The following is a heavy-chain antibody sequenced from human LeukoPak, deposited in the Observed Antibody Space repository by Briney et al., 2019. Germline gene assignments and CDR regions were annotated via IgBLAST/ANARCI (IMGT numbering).Heavy chain of an antibody. J-gene: IGHJ4*02. CDR3: ARDRFRNYYDSSGYYFDY. CDR1: GDSVSSNSAA. D-gene: IGHD3-22*01. CDR2: TYYRSKWYN. Sequence: SQTLSLTCAISGDSVSSNSAAWNWIRQSPSRGLEWLGRTYYRSKWYNDYAVSVKSRITINPDTSKNQFSLQLNSVTPEDTAVYYCARDRFRNYYDSSGYYFDYWGQGTLVTVSS. V-gene: IGHV6-1*01.